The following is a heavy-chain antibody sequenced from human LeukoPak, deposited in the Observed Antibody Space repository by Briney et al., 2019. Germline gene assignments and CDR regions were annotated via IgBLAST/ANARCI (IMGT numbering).Heavy chain of an antibody. CDR2: ISYDGSNK. Sequence: GGSLRLSCAASGFTFSSYGMHWVRQAPGKGLEWVAVISYDGSNKYYADSVKGRFTISRDNSKNTLYLQMNSLRAEDTAVYYCAKDLSPSSGWYRAFDYWGQGTLVTVPS. V-gene: IGHV3-30*18. CDR3: AKDLSPSSGWYRAFDY. D-gene: IGHD6-19*01. CDR1: GFTFSSYG. J-gene: IGHJ4*02.